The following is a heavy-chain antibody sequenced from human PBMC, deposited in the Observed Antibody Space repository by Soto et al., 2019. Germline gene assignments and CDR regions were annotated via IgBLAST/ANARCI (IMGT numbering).Heavy chain of an antibody. CDR2: IYPSDSDV. D-gene: IGHD3-16*02. CDR1: GYSFALYW. Sequence: EVQLVQSGAEVKKPGEYLKISCKGSGYSFALYWIGWVRQMPGKDLEWMGIIYPSDSDVRYSPSFQGQVTMSADKSISTVYLQWNSLKASDTAMYYCARIIADWYFDLWGRGTLVTVSS. J-gene: IGHJ2*01. CDR3: ARIIADWYFDL. V-gene: IGHV5-51*01.